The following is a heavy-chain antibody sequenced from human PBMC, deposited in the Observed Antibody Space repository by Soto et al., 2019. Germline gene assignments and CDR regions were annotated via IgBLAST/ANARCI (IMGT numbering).Heavy chain of an antibody. CDR3: ARSGDSYYYGSGDAFDI. V-gene: IGHV1-69*02. CDR2: IIPILGIA. Sequence: ASVKVSCKASGGTFSSYTISWVRQAPGQGLEWMGRIIPILGIANYAQKFQGRVTITADKSTSTAYMELSSLRSEDTAVYYCARSGDSYYYGSGDAFDIWGQGTMVTVS. D-gene: IGHD3-10*01. J-gene: IGHJ3*02. CDR1: GGTFSSYT.